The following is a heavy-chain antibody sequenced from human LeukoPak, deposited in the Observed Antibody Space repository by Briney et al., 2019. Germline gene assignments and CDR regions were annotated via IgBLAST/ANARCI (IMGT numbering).Heavy chain of an antibody. CDR1: GFTFSSYG. CDR3: ASHSIAVAGRILGWFDP. V-gene: IGHV3-30*03. Sequence: GGSLRLSCAASGFTFSSYGMHWVRQAPGKGLEWVAVISYDGSNKYYADSVKGRFTISRDNSKNTLYLQMNSLRAEDTAVYYCASHSIAVAGRILGWFDPWGQGTLVTVSS. D-gene: IGHD6-19*01. CDR2: ISYDGSNK. J-gene: IGHJ5*02.